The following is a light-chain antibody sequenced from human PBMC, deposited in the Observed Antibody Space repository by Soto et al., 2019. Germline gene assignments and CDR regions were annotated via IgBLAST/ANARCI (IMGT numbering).Light chain of an antibody. J-gene: IGLJ3*02. CDR2: EVT. CDR3: SSNAGSNKMV. Sequence: QSALTQPPSASGSPGQSVTISCTGTSSDVGGYNYVSWYQQHPGKAPRLMIYEVTKRPSGVPDRFSGSKSGNTASLSVSGLQAEDEAYYYCSSNAGSNKMVFGGGTKLTVL. V-gene: IGLV2-8*01. CDR1: SSDVGGYNY.